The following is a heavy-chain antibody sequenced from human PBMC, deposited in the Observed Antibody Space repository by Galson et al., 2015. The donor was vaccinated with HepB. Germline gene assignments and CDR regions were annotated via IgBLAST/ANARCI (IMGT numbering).Heavy chain of an antibody. J-gene: IGHJ4*02. CDR2: IWYDGTNK. CDR1: GFTFSNYG. V-gene: IGHV3-33*08. Sequence: SLRLSCAVSGFTFSNYGMHWVRQAPGKGLEWLAVIWYDGTNKNYADSVRGRFTISRDNSKKKLYLQMKSLRAEDTAVYYCARDVVYDSSGLDSWGQGTLVTVAS. D-gene: IGHD3-22*01. CDR3: ARDVVYDSSGLDS.